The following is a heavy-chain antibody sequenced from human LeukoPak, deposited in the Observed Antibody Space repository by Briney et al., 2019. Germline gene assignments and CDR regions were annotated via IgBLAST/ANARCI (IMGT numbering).Heavy chain of an antibody. CDR1: GFTFSSYE. Sequence: GGSLRLSCAASGFTFSSYEMNWVRQAPGKGLEWVSYITSNANTIYYADSVKGRFTISRDNAKNSLYLQMNSLRAEDTAVYYCARGSSYAFWGQGTLVTVSS. D-gene: IGHD6-6*01. V-gene: IGHV3-48*03. CDR2: ITSNANTI. CDR3: ARGSSYAF. J-gene: IGHJ4*02.